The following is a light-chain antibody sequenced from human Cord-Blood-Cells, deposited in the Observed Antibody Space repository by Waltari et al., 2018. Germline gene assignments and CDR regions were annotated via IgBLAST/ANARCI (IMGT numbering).Light chain of an antibody. V-gene: IGKV3-15*01. CDR2: GAS. J-gene: IGKJ2*01. CDR1: QSVSSN. Sequence: EIVMTQSPATLSVSPGERATLSCRASQSVSSNLAWYQQTPGQAPRLLIYGASTRATGIPARFRGSGSGTEFTLTISSLQSEDFAVYYCQQYNNWPPMYTFGQGTKLEIK. CDR3: QQYNNWPPMYT.